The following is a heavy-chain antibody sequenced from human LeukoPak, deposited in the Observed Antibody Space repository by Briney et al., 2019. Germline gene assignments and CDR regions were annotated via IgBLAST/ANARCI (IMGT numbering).Heavy chain of an antibody. CDR2: IYYSGST. D-gene: IGHD2-15*01. J-gene: IGHJ4*02. Sequence: PSETLSLTCTVSGGSINSYYWSWIRQPPGKRLEWLGYIYYSGSTDYNPSLKSRVTMSLDTSNNQFSLNLRSVTAADTAVYYCVRVGCAGGSCFFSDYWGEGALLTVSS. CDR3: VRVGCAGGSCFFSDY. V-gene: IGHV4-59*01. CDR1: GGSINSYY.